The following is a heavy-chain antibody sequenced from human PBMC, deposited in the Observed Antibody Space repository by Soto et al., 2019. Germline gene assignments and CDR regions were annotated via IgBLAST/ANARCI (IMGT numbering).Heavy chain of an antibody. V-gene: IGHV3-66*01. D-gene: IGHD4-17*01. CDR1: GVTVSSND. J-gene: IGHJ4*02. Sequence: GGSLRLSCAASGVTVSSNDMSGVRQAPGKGLEWVSVIYSGGSTYYADSVKGRFTISRDNSKNTLYLQMNSLRAEDTAVYYCARDIDYGDYTFDYWGQGTLVTVSS. CDR2: IYSGGST. CDR3: ARDIDYGDYTFDY.